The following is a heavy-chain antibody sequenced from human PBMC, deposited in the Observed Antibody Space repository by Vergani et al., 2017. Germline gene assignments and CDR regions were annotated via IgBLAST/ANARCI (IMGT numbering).Heavy chain of an antibody. Sequence: EVQLVESGGGLVQPGGSLRLSCAASGFTFSSYWMSWVRQAPGKGLEWVANIKQDGSEKYYVDSVKGRFTISRDNAKNSLYLQMNSLRAEDTAVYYCAKEPSMIVVVAYFDYWGQGTLVTVSS. V-gene: IGHV3-7*03. J-gene: IGHJ4*02. CDR1: GFTFSSYW. D-gene: IGHD3-22*01. CDR2: IKQDGSEK. CDR3: AKEPSMIVVVAYFDY.